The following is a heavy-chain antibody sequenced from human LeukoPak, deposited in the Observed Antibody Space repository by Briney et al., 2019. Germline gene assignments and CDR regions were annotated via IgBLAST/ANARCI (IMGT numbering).Heavy chain of an antibody. CDR3: AREMSPADAFDI. CDR1: GFTFSSYA. D-gene: IGHD2-2*01. CDR2: IPYDGSNK. J-gene: IGHJ3*02. V-gene: IGHV3-30*04. Sequence: PGRSLRLSCAASGFTFSSYAMSWVRQARGKGLEWVAYIPYDGSNKYYTDSVKGRFTISRDNAKNSLYLQMNSLRAEDTAVYYCAREMSPADAFDIWGQGTMVTVSS.